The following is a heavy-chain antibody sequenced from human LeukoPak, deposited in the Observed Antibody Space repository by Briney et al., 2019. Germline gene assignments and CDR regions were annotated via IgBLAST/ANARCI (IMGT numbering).Heavy chain of an antibody. Sequence: SETLSLTCTVSGGSISSYYWSWIRQPPGKGLEWIGYTYYSGSTNYNPSLKSRVTISVDTSKNQFSLKLSSVTATDTAVYYCARHEAAAGSHDYWGQGTLVTVSS. J-gene: IGHJ4*02. CDR1: GGSISSYY. CDR3: ARHEAAAGSHDY. CDR2: TYYSGST. V-gene: IGHV4-59*08. D-gene: IGHD6-13*01.